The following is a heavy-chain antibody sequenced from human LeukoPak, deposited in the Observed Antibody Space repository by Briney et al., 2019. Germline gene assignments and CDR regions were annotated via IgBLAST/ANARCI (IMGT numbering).Heavy chain of an antibody. J-gene: IGHJ6*03. CDR3: ASQYSSRWYDSYYYMDV. D-gene: IGHD6-13*01. Sequence: PSETLSLTCTVSGGSISSYYWSWIRQPAGKGLEWIGRIYTSGSTNYNPSLKSRVTMSVDTSKNQFSLKLSSVTAADTAVYYCASQYSSRWYDSYYYMDVWGKGTTVTVSS. CDR2: IYTSGST. V-gene: IGHV4-4*07. CDR1: GGSISSYY.